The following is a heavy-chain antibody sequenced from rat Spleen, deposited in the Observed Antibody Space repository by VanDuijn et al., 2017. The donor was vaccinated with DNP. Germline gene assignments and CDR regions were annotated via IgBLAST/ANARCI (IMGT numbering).Heavy chain of an antibody. CDR3: VRGNYYYRSFPDY. V-gene: IGHV5-22*01. Sequence: EVQLVGSGGALVQPGGSLQVSCAASGFIFSDHYMAWVRQAPTRGLEWVAYISFDGRYTDYADSVKGRFTISRVNGKNTLYLQMNSVRSEDMATYYCVRGNYYYRSFPDYWGQGVMVTVSS. CDR1: GFIFSDHY. J-gene: IGHJ2*01. CDR2: ISFDGRYT. D-gene: IGHD1-2*01.